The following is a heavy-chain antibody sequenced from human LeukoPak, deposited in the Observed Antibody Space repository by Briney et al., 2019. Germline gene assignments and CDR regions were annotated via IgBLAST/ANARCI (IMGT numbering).Heavy chain of an antibody. Sequence: RAGGSLRFSCAAPGFTFISYSMTWVRQAPGKGLEWVSYISSSSSTIYYADSVKGRLTISRDNSKNTLYLQMNSLRAEDTAVYYCAKRSRDSSGYFDYWGQGSLVTVSS. CDR2: ISSSSSTI. J-gene: IGHJ4*02. D-gene: IGHD3-22*01. CDR3: AKRSRDSSGYFDY. V-gene: IGHV3-48*01. CDR1: GFTFISYS.